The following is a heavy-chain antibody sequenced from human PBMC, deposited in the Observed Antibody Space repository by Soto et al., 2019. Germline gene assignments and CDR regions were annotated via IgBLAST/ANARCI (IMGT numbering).Heavy chain of an antibody. V-gene: IGHV4-39*01. CDR2: IYYSGST. CDR3: ARQRGYDFWSGYYRRGYYYYGMDV. Sequence: QLQLQESGPGLVKPSETLSLTCTVSGGSISSSSYYWGWIRQPPGKGLEWIGSIYYSGSTYYNPSLKSRVTISVATSKNQFSRKLSSVTAADTAVYYCARQRGYDFWSGYYRRGYYYYGMDVWGQGTTVTVSS. D-gene: IGHD3-3*01. J-gene: IGHJ6*02. CDR1: GGSISSSSYY.